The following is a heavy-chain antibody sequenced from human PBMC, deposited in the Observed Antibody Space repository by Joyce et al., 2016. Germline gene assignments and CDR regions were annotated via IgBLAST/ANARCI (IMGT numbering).Heavy chain of an antibody. CDR3: IYVEATGS. CDR2: ISNSGTDT. CDR1: GFTFSDQY. Sequence: QVHLVESGGGLVKPGGSLRLSCAASGFTFSDQYMSWVRRAPGKGLEWVAYISNSGTDTRYADSVKGRFTISRDNAENSLFLQMNSLRAEDTAVYYCIYVEATGSWGQGTLVTVSS. J-gene: IGHJ5*02. V-gene: IGHV3-11*06. D-gene: IGHD6-13*01.